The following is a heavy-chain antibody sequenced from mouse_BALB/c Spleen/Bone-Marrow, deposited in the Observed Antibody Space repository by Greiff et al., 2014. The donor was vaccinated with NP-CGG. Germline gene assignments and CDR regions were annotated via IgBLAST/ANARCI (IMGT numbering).Heavy chain of an antibody. CDR2: IDPANGDT. V-gene: IGHV14-3*02. J-gene: IGHJ2*01. D-gene: IGHD2-14*01. CDR1: GFKIKDTY. Sequence: VQLQQSGAELVKPGASVKLSCTASGFKIKDTYMHWVRQRPEQGLEWIGRIDPANGDTRYDPKFQGKATITADTSSSTAYLQLINLTAEDTAVYCCARYRLGTYFDYWGQGTTLTVSS. CDR3: ARYRLGTYFDY.